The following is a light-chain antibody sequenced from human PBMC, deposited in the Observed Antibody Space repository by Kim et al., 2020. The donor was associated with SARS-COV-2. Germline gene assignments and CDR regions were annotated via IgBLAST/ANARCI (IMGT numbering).Light chain of an antibody. Sequence: FGQTVRITCQGDSLRSYYASWYQQKPGPAPVLVIYGKNNRPSGIPDRFSGSSSGNTASLTITGAQAEDEADYYYNSRDSSGNHQVFGGGTKLTVL. CDR3: NSRDSSGNHQV. CDR1: SLRSYY. J-gene: IGLJ3*02. CDR2: GKN. V-gene: IGLV3-19*01.